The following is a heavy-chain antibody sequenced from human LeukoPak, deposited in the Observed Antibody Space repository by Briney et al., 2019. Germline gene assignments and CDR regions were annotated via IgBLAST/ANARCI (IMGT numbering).Heavy chain of an antibody. CDR1: GGSFSGYY. CDR3: ARGVGYCSSTSCYRAHWFDP. Sequence: SETLSLTCAVYGGSFSGYYWSWIRQPPGKGLEWIGVINHSGSTNYNPSLKSRVTISVDTSKNQCSLKLSSVTAADTAVYYCARGVGYCSSTSCYRAHWFDPWGQGTLVTVSS. V-gene: IGHV4-34*01. D-gene: IGHD2-2*02. J-gene: IGHJ5*02. CDR2: INHSGST.